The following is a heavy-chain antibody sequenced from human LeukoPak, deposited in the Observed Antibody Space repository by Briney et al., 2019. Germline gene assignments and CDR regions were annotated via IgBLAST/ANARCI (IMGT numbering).Heavy chain of an antibody. D-gene: IGHD6-13*01. CDR3: ARDGDSNPGAY. V-gene: IGHV1-2*02. Sequence: ASVRVSCKASGYTFTGYYMHWVRQAPGQGLEWVGWINPNSGGTNYAQKFQGRVTLTRDTSTSTAYMDLSRLRSDDTAIFYCARDGDSNPGAYWGQETLVTVSS. J-gene: IGHJ4*02. CDR1: GYTFTGYY. CDR2: INPNSGGT.